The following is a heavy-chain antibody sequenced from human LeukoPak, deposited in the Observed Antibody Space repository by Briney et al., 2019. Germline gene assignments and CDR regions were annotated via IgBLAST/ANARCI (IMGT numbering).Heavy chain of an antibody. Sequence: SETLSLTCTVSGASITSYYWSWIRQPAGKGLEWIGRIYTSGSTNYNPSLKSRVTMSVDTSKNQFSLKLTSVTAADTAVYYCARDDYDTLSTDYYYYYGMDVWGQGTTVTVSS. J-gene: IGHJ6*02. D-gene: IGHD3-9*01. V-gene: IGHV4-4*07. CDR2: IYTSGST. CDR3: ARDDYDTLSTDYYYYYGMDV. CDR1: GASITSYY.